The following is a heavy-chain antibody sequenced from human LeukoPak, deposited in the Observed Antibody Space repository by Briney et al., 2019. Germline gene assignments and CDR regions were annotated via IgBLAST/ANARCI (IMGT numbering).Heavy chain of an antibody. CDR1: GFTFSDYY. CDR3: ARDETGRGSGSYYSYYFDY. J-gene: IGHJ4*02. D-gene: IGHD3-10*01. CDR2: ISSSGSTI. V-gene: IGHV3-11*01. Sequence: GGSLRLSCAASGFTFSDYYMSWIRQAPGKGLEWVSYISSSGSTIYYADSVEGRFTISRDNAKNSLYLQMNSLRAEDTAVYYCARDETGRGSGSYYSYYFDYWGQGTLVTVSS.